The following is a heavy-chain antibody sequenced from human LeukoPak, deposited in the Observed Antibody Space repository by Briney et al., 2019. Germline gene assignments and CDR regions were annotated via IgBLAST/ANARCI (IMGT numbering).Heavy chain of an antibody. Sequence: ASVKVFCKASGYTFSDYNIHWVQYAPGKGLEWMGRIDTEDGETIYAERFQGRVTITADTSTNTAYMELTSLRSDDTAVYYCTTDRVDRSFDVWGKGTAV. CDR3: TTDRVDRSFDV. V-gene: IGHV1-69-2*01. CDR2: IDTEDGET. J-gene: IGHJ6*03. D-gene: IGHD3-10*01. CDR1: GYTFSDYN.